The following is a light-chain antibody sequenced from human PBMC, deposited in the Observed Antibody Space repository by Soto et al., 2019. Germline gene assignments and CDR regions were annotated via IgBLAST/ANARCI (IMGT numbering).Light chain of an antibody. CDR1: QSVSIN. Sequence: EIVMTQSPATLSVSPGERATLSCRASQSVSINLAWYQQKPGQAPRLLIYGASTRATRIPARFSGSGSGTEFALTISSLQSEDFAVYYCQQYNNWPQAFGPGTKVDIK. V-gene: IGKV3-15*01. J-gene: IGKJ3*01. CDR2: GAS. CDR3: QQYNNWPQA.